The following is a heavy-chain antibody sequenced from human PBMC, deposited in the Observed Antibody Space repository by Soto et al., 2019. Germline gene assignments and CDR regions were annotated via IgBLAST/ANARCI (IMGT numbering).Heavy chain of an antibody. CDR1: GFTFSDNL. V-gene: IGHV1-3*01. CDR3: AGDRQGGGPRANEAFDV. Sequence: QVQLVQSGAELKKPGASVNISCTASGFTFSDNLINWVRQVPGQGVGWMGWLNPDTGNTRYSETFQGRVTISRHPSAGIAYLELSGREKEGTAVYVGAGDRQGGGPRANEAFDVWGQGSMISVSS. CDR2: LNPDTGNT. J-gene: IGHJ3*01. D-gene: IGHD6-25*01.